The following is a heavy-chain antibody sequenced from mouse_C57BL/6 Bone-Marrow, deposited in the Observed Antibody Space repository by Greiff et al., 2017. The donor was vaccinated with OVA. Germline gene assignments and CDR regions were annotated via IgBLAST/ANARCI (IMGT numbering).Heavy chain of an antibody. J-gene: IGHJ1*01. Sequence: VQLQQSGPELVKPGASVKISCKASGYAFSSSWMNWVKQRPGKGLEWIGRIYPGDGDTNYNGKFKGKATLTADKSSSTAYMQLSSLTSEDSAVYVCASTTPDYGSSDWYFDVWGSGTAVTVSS. CDR3: ASTTPDYGSSDWYFDV. D-gene: IGHD1-1*01. CDR1: GYAFSSSW. V-gene: IGHV1-82*01. CDR2: IYPGDGDT.